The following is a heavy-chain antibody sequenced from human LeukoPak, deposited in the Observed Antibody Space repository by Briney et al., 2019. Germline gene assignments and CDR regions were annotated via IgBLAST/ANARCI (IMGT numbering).Heavy chain of an antibody. CDR1: GGTFSSYA. CDR2: IIPIFGTA. J-gene: IGHJ4*02. Sequence: SVKVSCKASGGTFSSYAISWVRQAPGQGLEWMGRIIPIFGTANYAQKFQGRVTITTDESTSTAYMELSSLRSEDTAMYYCASYKNYYGSGTHFDYWGQGTLVTVSS. V-gene: IGHV1-69*05. CDR3: ASYKNYYGSGTHFDY. D-gene: IGHD3-10*01.